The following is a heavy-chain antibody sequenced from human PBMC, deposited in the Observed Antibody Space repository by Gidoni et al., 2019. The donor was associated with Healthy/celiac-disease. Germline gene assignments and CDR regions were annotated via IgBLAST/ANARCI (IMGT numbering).Heavy chain of an antibody. CDR2: INHSGST. J-gene: IGHJ4*02. CDR1: GGSFSGYY. V-gene: IGHV4-34*01. CDR3: AREFYSNYYFDY. Sequence: QVQLQQWGAGLLKPSETLSLTCVVYGGSFSGYYWSWIRQSPGKGLEWIGEINHSGSTNYNPSLKSRVTISVDTSKNQVSLKLSSVTAADTAVYYCAREFYSNYYFDYWGQGTLVTVSS. D-gene: IGHD4-4*01.